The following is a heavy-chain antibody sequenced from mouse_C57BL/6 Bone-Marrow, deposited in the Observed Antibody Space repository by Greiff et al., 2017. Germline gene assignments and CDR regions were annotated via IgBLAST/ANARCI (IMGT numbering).Heavy chain of an antibody. Sequence: EVQGVESGGGLVKPGGSLKLSCAASGFTFSDYGMHWVRQAPEKGLEWVAYISSGSSTIYYADTVKGRFTISRDNAKNTLFLQMTSLRSEDTAMYYCARGPYYYGSSRILDYWGQGTSVTVSS. V-gene: IGHV5-17*01. D-gene: IGHD1-1*01. J-gene: IGHJ4*01. CDR2: ISSGSSTI. CDR3: ARGPYYYGSSRILDY. CDR1: GFTFSDYG.